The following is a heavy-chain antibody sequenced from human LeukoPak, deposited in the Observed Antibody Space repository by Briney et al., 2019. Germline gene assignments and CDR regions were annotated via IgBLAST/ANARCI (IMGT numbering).Heavy chain of an antibody. Sequence: ASVKVSCKASGYTFTGYYMHWVRQAPGQGLEWMGWINPNSGGTNYAQKFQGRVTMTRDTSISTAYMELSRLRSDDTAVYYCARDGCSSTSCYSDYWGRGTLVTVSS. V-gene: IGHV1-2*02. CDR1: GYTFTGYY. CDR3: ARDGCSSTSCYSDY. D-gene: IGHD2-2*02. J-gene: IGHJ4*02. CDR2: INPNSGGT.